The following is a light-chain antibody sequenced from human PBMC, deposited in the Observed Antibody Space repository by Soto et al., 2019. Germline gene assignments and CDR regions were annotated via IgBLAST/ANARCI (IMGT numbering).Light chain of an antibody. CDR1: QSVSDSY. CDR3: QHYGTSAL. Sequence: EIVFTQSPGTLSLSPGERATLSCRASQSVSDSYLAWYQQKPGQAPRLLNYASSRATGIPDRFSGSGSGTDFTHTISRLEPEDFAVYYCQHYGTSALFGPGAKVDIK. CDR2: AS. J-gene: IGKJ3*01. V-gene: IGKV3-20*01.